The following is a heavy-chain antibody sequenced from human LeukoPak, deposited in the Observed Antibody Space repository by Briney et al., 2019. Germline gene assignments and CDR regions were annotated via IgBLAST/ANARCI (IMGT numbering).Heavy chain of an antibody. CDR2: ITSNGGSS. Sequence: PGGSLRLSCAASGCTFSTYGMHWVRQAPGKGLEYVSAITSNGGSSYYANSVKGRFTISRDNSKNTLYLQMGSLRAEDTAVYYCARQYCSGGSCHSSDYWGQGTLVSVSS. CDR1: GCTFSTYG. D-gene: IGHD2-15*01. V-gene: IGHV3-64*01. CDR3: ARQYCSGGSCHSSDY. J-gene: IGHJ4*02.